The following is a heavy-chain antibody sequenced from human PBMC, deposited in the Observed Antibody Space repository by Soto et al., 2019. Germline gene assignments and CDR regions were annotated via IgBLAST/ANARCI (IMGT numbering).Heavy chain of an antibody. V-gene: IGHV4-30-2*05. Sequence: SETLSLTCAVSGGSISSGGYSWSWIRQPPGKGLEWIGYIYHSGSTYYNPSLKSRVTISVDTSKNQFSLKLSSVTAADTAVYYCARDEPQSSGWTFDYWGQGTMVTVSS. J-gene: IGHJ4*02. CDR2: IYHSGST. D-gene: IGHD6-19*01. CDR1: GGSISSGGYS. CDR3: ARDEPQSSGWTFDY.